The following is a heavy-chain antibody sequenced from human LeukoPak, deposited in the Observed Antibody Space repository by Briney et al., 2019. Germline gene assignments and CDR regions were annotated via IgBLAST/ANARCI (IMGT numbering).Heavy chain of an antibody. D-gene: IGHD6-13*01. J-gene: IGHJ6*02. V-gene: IGHV4-39*01. CDR1: GGSISSYY. CDR2: IYYSGST. Sequence: PSETLSLTCTVSGGSISSYYWGWIRQPPGKGLEWIGSIYYSGSTHYNPSLKSRVTISGGTSKNQFSLKLSSVSAADTAVYYCARQSGLATAAQLGYGMDVWGQGTTVTVSS. CDR3: ARQSGLATAAQLGYGMDV.